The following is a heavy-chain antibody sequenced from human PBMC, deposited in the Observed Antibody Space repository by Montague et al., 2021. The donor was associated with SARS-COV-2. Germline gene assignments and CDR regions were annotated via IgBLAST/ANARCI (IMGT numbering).Heavy chain of an antibody. CDR3: TRGAPGY. CDR2: ISHSGSA. V-gene: IGHV4-34*01. J-gene: IGHJ4*02. CDR1: GGSFSDYK. Sequence: SETLSLTCAVYGGSFSDYKWTWIRQSPGKGLEWIGQISHSGSANYNPSLKSRVTISVDTAKNQFYLKLTFVNVADTAVYYCTRGAPGYWGQGTLVTVSS.